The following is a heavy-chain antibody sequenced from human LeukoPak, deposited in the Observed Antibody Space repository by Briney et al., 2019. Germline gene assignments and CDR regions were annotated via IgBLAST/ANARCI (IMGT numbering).Heavy chain of an antibody. Sequence: GASVKVSCKASGYTFTSYYMHWVRQAPGQGLEWMGIINTSGGSTSYAQKFQGRVTVTRDTTTSTVSMELSSLRSADKAVDYCAKEIANGDYVSFDYWGQGTLVTVSS. CDR2: INTSGGST. CDR3: AKEIANGDYVSFDY. CDR1: GYTFTSYY. J-gene: IGHJ4*02. V-gene: IGHV1-46*01. D-gene: IGHD4-17*01.